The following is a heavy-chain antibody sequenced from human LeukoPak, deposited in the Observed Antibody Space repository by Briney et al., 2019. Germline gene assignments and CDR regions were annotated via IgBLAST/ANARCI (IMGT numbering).Heavy chain of an antibody. CDR1: GGSFSGYY. V-gene: IGHV4-34*01. CDR2: INHSGST. J-gene: IGHJ4*02. D-gene: IGHD3-3*01. CDR3: ARKEWVPYYFDY. Sequence: PSETLSLTCAVYGGSFSGYYWSWIRQPPGKGLEWIGEINHSGSTNYNPSLKSRDTISVDTSKNQFSLKLSSVTAADTAVYYCARKEWVPYYFDYWGQGTLVTVSS.